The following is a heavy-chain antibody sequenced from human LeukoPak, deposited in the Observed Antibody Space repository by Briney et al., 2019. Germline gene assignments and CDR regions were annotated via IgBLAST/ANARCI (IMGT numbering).Heavy chain of an antibody. D-gene: IGHD3-9*01. J-gene: IGHJ5*02. CDR3: ARDHDWAIDL. CDR1: GFTVSSNY. Sequence: GGSLRLSCAASGFTVSSNYMSWVRQAPGKGLEWVSVIYSGGSTYYADSVKGRFTISRDNAKNSLYLQMNALRYGDTAMYYCARDHDWAIDLWGQGTLVTVSS. V-gene: IGHV3-53*01. CDR2: IYSGGST.